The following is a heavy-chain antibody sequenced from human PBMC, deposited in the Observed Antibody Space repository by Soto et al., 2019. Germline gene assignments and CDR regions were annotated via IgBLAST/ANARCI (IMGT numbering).Heavy chain of an antibody. J-gene: IGHJ5*02. CDR2: IKSKTDGGTT. CDR3: STEPVAAVNA. D-gene: IGHD6-13*01. CDR1: GFTFNNAW. Sequence: GGSLRLSCAASGFTFNNAWMNWVRQAPGKGLEWVGRIKSKTDGGTTNYAAPVNGRFTISRDDSKNTLFLQMNSLKAEDTAMYYCSTEPVAAVNAWGKGTLVTVSS. V-gene: IGHV3-15*07.